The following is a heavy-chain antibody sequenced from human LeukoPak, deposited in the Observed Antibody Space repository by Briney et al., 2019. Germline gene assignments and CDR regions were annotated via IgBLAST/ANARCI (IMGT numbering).Heavy chain of an antibody. CDR2: IYYSGST. CDR3: ARHSSTVTPYYFDY. CDR1: GGSISSYC. J-gene: IGHJ4*02. Sequence: SETLSLTCTVSGGSISSYCWSWIRQPPGKGLEWIGYIYYSGSTNYNPPLKSRVTISVDTSKNQFSLKLSSVTAADTAVYYCARHSSTVTPYYFDYWGQGTLVTVSS. D-gene: IGHD4-17*01. V-gene: IGHV4-59*08.